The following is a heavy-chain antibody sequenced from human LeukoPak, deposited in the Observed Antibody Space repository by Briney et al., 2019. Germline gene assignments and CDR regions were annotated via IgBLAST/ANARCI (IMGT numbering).Heavy chain of an antibody. CDR1: GYTFTGYY. Sequence: ASVKVSCKASGYTFTGYYMHWVRQAPGQGLEWMGWINPNSGGTNYAQKFQGRVTMTRDTSISTAYMELSSLRSEDTAVYYCARDLDGSGSYYNPRRYYFDYWGQGTLVTVSS. J-gene: IGHJ4*02. CDR3: ARDLDGSGSYYNPRRYYFDY. V-gene: IGHV1-2*02. D-gene: IGHD3-10*01. CDR2: INPNSGGT.